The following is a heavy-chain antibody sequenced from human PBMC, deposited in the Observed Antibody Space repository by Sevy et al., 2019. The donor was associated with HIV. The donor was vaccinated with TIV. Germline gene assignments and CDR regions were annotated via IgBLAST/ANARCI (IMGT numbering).Heavy chain of an antibody. CDR1: GYSISSGYY. Sequence: SETLSLTCTVSGYSISSGYYWGWIRQPPGKGLEWIGSIYHSGSTYYNPSLKSRVTISVDTSKNQFSLKLSSVTAADTAVYYCGVDFWSGYWRWFDPWGQGTLVTVSS. CDR2: IYHSGST. CDR3: GVDFWSGYWRWFDP. D-gene: IGHD3-3*01. J-gene: IGHJ5*02. V-gene: IGHV4-38-2*02.